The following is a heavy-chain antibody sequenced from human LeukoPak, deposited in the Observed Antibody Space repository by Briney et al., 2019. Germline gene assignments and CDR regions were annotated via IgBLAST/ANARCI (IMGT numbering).Heavy chain of an antibody. CDR1: GFTVSNNY. Sequence: GGSLRLSCAASGFTVSNNYMSWVRQAPGKGLEWVSLIDSGGNTYYADSVKGRFTVSRDNSKNTLYFQLNSLRAEDTAVYYCARAPYWGGFDYWGQGTLVRVSS. J-gene: IGHJ4*02. D-gene: IGHD3-16*01. CDR3: ARAPYWGGFDY. CDR2: IDSGGNT. V-gene: IGHV3-53*01.